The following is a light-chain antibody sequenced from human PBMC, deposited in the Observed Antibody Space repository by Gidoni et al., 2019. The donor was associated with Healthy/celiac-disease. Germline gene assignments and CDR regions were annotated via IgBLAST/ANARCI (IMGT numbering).Light chain of an antibody. CDR1: QSVSSSY. Sequence: EIVLTQSPGTLSLSPGDRATLSCRASQSVSSSYLAWYQQKPGQAPRLLIYGASSRATGIPDRFSGSGSGTDFTLTISRLEPEDSAVYYCQQYGSSPGWTFGQGTKVEIK. CDR2: GAS. J-gene: IGKJ1*01. V-gene: IGKV3-20*01. CDR3: QQYGSSPGWT.